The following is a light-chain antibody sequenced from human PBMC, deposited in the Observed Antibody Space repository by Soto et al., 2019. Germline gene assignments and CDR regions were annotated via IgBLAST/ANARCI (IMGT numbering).Light chain of an antibody. CDR3: SSYTSSTTAVV. CDR2: DVS. J-gene: IGLJ2*01. V-gene: IGLV2-14*03. Sequence: QSALTQPASVSGSPGQSITISCTGTSSDVGGYNYVSWYQHHPGKAPKLMIYDVSNRPSGISYRFSGSKSANTASLTISGLQAEDEADYYCSSYTSSTTAVVFGGGTKLTVL. CDR1: SSDVGGYNY.